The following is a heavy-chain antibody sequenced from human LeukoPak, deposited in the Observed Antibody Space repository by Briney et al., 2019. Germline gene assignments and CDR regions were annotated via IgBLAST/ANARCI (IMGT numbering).Heavy chain of an antibody. CDR3: ARDFNEGVTMIVVAPCGH. D-gene: IGHD3-22*01. V-gene: IGHV1-46*01. CDR1: GYTFTSYY. J-gene: IGHJ4*02. Sequence: ASVKVSCKASGYTFTSYYMHWVRQAPGQGLEWMGIINPSGGSTSYAQKFQGRVTMTTDTSTSTAYMELRSLRSDDTAVYYCARDFNEGVTMIVVAPCGHWGQGTLVTVSS. CDR2: INPSGGST.